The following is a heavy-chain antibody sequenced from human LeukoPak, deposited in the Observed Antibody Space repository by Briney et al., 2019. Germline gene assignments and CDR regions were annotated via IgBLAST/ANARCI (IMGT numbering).Heavy chain of an antibody. CDR1: GFTFNNFW. J-gene: IGHJ4*02. D-gene: IGHD6-13*01. Sequence: PGGSLRLSCAASGFTFNNFWMSWVRQAPGKGLEWVANINQDGSVEYYVDSVKGRFTISRDNAKNSLYLQMSSLRAEDTAVYYCARAEATGRVDYWGQGTLVTVSS. V-gene: IGHV3-7*01. CDR3: ARAEATGRVDY. CDR2: INQDGSVE.